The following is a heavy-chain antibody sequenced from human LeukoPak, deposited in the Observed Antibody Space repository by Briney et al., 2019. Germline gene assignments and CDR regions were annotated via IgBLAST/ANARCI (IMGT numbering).Heavy chain of an antibody. CDR1: GGSFSGYY. CDR2: INHSGST. V-gene: IGHV4-34*01. CDR3: ARAQYSSSCDL. J-gene: IGHJ5*02. D-gene: IGHD6-13*01. Sequence: SETLSLTCAVYGGSFSGYYWSWIRQPPGKRLEWIGEINHSGSTNYNPSLKSRVTISVDTSKDQFSLKLSSVTAADTAVYYCARAQYSSSCDLWGQGTLVTVSS.